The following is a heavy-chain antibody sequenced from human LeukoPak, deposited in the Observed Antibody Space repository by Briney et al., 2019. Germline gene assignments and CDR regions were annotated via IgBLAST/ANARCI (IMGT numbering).Heavy chain of an antibody. D-gene: IGHD1-1*01. CDR2: ISGSGGST. CDR3: AKGLERESRLDS. V-gene: IGHV3-23*01. Sequence: GSLRLSCAASGFTFSSYAMSWVRQAPGKGLEWVSAISGSGGSTYFADSVKGRFTISRDNSKNTLYLQMNSLRAEDTALYYCAKGLERESRLDSWGQGTLVTVSS. CDR1: GFTFSSYA. J-gene: IGHJ4*02.